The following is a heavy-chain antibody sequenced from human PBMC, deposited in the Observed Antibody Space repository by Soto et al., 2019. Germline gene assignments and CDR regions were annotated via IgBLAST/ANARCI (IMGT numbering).Heavy chain of an antibody. Sequence: PGESLKISCRGSGYDFNTNWFGWVRQLPGRGLEWVGIMYPGDSDTRYSPSFQGQVTISADKSISTAYLQWSSLKASDTAMYYCAWNSLGNRNAFDIWGQGTMVTVSS. CDR2: MYPGDSDT. D-gene: IGHD1-7*01. V-gene: IGHV5-51*01. CDR1: GYDFNTNW. CDR3: AWNSLGNRNAFDI. J-gene: IGHJ3*02.